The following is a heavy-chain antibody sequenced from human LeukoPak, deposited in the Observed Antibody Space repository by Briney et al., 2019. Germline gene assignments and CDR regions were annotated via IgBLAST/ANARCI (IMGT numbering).Heavy chain of an antibody. D-gene: IGHD3-22*01. J-gene: IGHJ4*02. CDR1: GFTFSSYA. Sequence: GGSLRLSCAASGFTFSSYAMNWVRQPPGKGLEWVSAINGGDGSTYYADAVKGRFTISRDKSKNTLFLQMNSLRAEDTAVYYCAKDLYAPDYYDSSGYYYPGFDYWGQGTLVTVSS. V-gene: IGHV3-23*01. CDR3: AKDLYAPDYYDSSGYYYPGFDY. CDR2: INGGDGST.